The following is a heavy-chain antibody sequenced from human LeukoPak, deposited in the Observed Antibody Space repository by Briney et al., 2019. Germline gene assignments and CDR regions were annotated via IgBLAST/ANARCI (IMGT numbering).Heavy chain of an antibody. CDR2: ISSNGGST. CDR1: GFTFSSYA. Sequence: GGSLRLSCSASGFTFSSYAMHWVRQAPGKGLEYVSAISSNGGSTYYADSVKGRFTTSRDNSKNTLHLRMSSLRAEDTAVYYCVKEGYCSGGSCYPRVDYWGQGTLVTVSS. CDR3: VKEGYCSGGSCYPRVDY. J-gene: IGHJ4*02. D-gene: IGHD2-15*01. V-gene: IGHV3-64D*06.